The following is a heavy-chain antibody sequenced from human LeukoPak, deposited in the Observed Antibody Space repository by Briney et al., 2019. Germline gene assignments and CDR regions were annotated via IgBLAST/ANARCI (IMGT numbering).Heavy chain of an antibody. V-gene: IGHV3-66*02. D-gene: IGHD1-26*01. CDR2: LYSGGST. Sequence: GGSVRLFCAASGFTVSRNYMRWASQAPGKGLEWVSVLYSGGSTNYADSVKGRFTISRDNSKNTLYLQTNSLRAEHTAVYLCGRDIVGATGPIGYWGQGTLVTVSS. J-gene: IGHJ4*02. CDR3: GRDIVGATGPIGY. CDR1: GFTVSRNY.